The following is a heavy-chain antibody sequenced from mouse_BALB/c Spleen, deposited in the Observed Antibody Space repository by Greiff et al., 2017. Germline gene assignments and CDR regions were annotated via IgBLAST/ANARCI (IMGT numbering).Heavy chain of an antibody. CDR3: ATGILSKSPFAY. D-gene: IGHD1-1*02. CDR1: GFTFSDYY. V-gene: IGHV5-4*02. Sequence: EVHLVESGGGLVKPGGSLKLSCAASGFTFSDYYMYWVRQTPEKRLEWVATISDGGSYTYYPDSVKGRFTISRDNAKNNLYLQMSSLKSEDTAMYYCATGILSKSPFAYWGQGTLVTVSA. CDR2: ISDGGSYT. J-gene: IGHJ3*01.